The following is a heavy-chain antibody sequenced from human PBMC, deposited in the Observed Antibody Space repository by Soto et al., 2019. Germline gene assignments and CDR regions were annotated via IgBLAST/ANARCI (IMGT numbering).Heavy chain of an antibody. V-gene: IGHV3-33*01. CDR1: GFTFSSYG. CDR2: IWHDGSNK. Sequence: PGGSLRLSCAASGFTFSSYGMHWVRQAPGKGLEWVAVIWHDGSNKYYADSVKGRFTISRDNSKNTLYLQMNSLRAEDTAVYYCARVEAPMTTDPVGYYYYGMDVWGQGTTVTVSS. CDR3: ARVEAPMTTDPVGYYYYGMDV. D-gene: IGHD4-4*01. J-gene: IGHJ6*02.